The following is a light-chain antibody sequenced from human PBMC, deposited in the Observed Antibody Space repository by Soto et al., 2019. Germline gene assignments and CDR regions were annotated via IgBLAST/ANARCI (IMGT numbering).Light chain of an antibody. J-gene: IGKJ4*01. V-gene: IGKV3-15*01. CDR1: QSVRSH. CDR2: GAS. Sequence: EVVITQSPTTLSVSPGERATLSCRASQSVRSHLAWYQQKPGQAPSLLIFGASTRATGVSARFSGSESGTEFTLTISSLQSEDVAVYFCQQYNDWPRTFGGGTKVDIK. CDR3: QQYNDWPRT.